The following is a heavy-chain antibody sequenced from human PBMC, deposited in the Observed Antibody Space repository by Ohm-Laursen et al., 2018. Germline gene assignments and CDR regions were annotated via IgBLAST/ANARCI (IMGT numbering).Heavy chain of an antibody. D-gene: IGHD3-22*01. J-gene: IGHJ4*02. CDR2: ISGSGGST. CDR3: VRHDSTGYYYY. CDR1: GFTFSSYV. V-gene: IGHV3-23*01. Sequence: SLRLSCSATGFTFSSYVMSWVRQAPGKGLEWVSAISGSGGSTYYADSVKGRFTISRDNSKNTLYLQMDSLRAGDTAVYYCVRHDSTGYYYYWGQGTLVTVSS.